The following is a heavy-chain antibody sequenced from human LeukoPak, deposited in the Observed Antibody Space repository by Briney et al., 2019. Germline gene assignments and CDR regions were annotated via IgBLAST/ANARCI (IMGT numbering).Heavy chain of an antibody. CDR1: GYTFTGYY. Sequence: ASVKVSCKASGYTFTGYYMHWVRQAPGQGLEWMGRINRNSGGTNYAQKFQGRVTMTRDTSISTAYMELSRLRSDDTAVYYCARVGYSYGPSGDWGQGTLVTVSS. CDR2: INRNSGGT. CDR3: ARVGYSYGPSGD. J-gene: IGHJ4*02. D-gene: IGHD5-18*01. V-gene: IGHV1-2*06.